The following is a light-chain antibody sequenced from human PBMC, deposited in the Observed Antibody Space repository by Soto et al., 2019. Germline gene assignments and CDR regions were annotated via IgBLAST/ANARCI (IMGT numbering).Light chain of an antibody. V-gene: IGKV3D-15*01. CDR3: QQYDNWPPLT. CDR1: HSVSSN. J-gene: IGKJ4*01. CDR2: DVS. Sequence: EIVMTQSPATLSVSPGERATLSCRASHSVSSNLAWYQQKPGQAPRLLMYDVSTRASGIPARFSDSGSGTDFTLTISSLQSEDLAVYYCQQYDNWPPLTFGGGTKVEIK.